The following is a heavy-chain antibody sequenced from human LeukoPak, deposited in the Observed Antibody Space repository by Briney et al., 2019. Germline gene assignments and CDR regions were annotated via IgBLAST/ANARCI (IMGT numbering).Heavy chain of an antibody. V-gene: IGHV3-53*05. J-gene: IGHJ4*02. D-gene: IGHD3-10*01. CDR3: AKDLITMVRGVIGY. CDR1: GFIVSSNY. Sequence: GGSLRLSCAASGFIVSSNYMSWVRQAPGKGLEWVSVIYSDGSTYYSDSVKGRFTISRDNSKNTLYLQMNSLRAEDTAVYYCAKDLITMVRGVIGYWGQGTLVTVSS. CDR2: IYSDGST.